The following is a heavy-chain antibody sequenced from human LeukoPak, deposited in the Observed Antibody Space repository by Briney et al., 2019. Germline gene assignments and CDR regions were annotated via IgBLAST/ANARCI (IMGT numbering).Heavy chain of an antibody. CDR3: ARALSSSWPFHY. V-gene: IGHV3-53*01. D-gene: IGHD6-13*01. CDR1: GFTVSSNY. CDR2: LYSGGST. Sequence: GSLILSCAASGFTVSSNYMNWVRQAPGKGLEWVSVLYSGGSTYYADSVKGRFTISRDNSKTPLFLQMDSLSAEDTAVYYCARALSSSWPFHYWGQGTLVTVSS. J-gene: IGHJ4*02.